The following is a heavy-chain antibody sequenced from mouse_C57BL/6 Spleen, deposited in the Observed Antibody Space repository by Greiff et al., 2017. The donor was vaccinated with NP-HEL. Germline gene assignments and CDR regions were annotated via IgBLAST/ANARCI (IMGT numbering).Heavy chain of an antibody. CDR1: GYTFTSYW. CDR2: IDPSDSYT. Sequence: QVQLQQPGAELVMPGASVKLSCKASGYTFTSYWMHWVKQRPGQGLEWIGEIDPSDSYTNYNQKFKGKSTLTVDKSSSTAYMQLSSLTAEDSAVYYCARAPYWGQGTLVTVTA. V-gene: IGHV1-69*01. J-gene: IGHJ3*01. CDR3: ARAPY.